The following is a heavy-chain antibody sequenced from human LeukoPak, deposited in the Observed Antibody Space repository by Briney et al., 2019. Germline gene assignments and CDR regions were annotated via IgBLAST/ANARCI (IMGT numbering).Heavy chain of an antibody. Sequence: GGSLRLSCAASGFTFSDYYMSWIRQAPGKGLEWVSYISSSSSYTNYADSVKGRFTISRDNAKNSLYLQMNSLRAEDTAVYYCARDCDILTGYHDYGMDVWGKGTTVTVSS. CDR2: ISSSSSYT. J-gene: IGHJ6*04. CDR3: ARDCDILTGYHDYGMDV. CDR1: GFTFSDYY. V-gene: IGHV3-11*06. D-gene: IGHD3-9*01.